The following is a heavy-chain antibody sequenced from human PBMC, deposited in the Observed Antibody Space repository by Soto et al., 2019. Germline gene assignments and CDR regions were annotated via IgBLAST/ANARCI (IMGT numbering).Heavy chain of an antibody. Sequence: GGSLRLSCAASGFTFSSYAMSWVRQAPGKGLEWVSTISDSGNSTYSADSVKGRFTISRDNSKNMLYLQMNSLRAEDTAVYYCARGPEYGDIYYYGMDVWGQGTTVTGAS. CDR2: ISDSGNST. V-gene: IGHV3-23*01. J-gene: IGHJ6*02. CDR3: ARGPEYGDIYYYGMDV. D-gene: IGHD4-17*01. CDR1: GFTFSSYA.